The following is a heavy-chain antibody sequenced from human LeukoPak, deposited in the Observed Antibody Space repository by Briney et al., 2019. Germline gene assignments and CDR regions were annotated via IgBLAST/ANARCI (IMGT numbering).Heavy chain of an antibody. V-gene: IGHV4-59*01. CDR3: ARDPYYPDAFDI. J-gene: IGHJ4*02. D-gene: IGHD1-26*01. Sequence: SETLPLTCTVSGGSISSYYWSWIRQPPGKGLEWIGYIYYSGSTNYNPSLKSRVTISVDTSKNQFSLKLSSVTAADTAVYYCARDPYYPDAFDIWGQGTLVTVSS. CDR2: IYYSGST. CDR1: GGSISSYY.